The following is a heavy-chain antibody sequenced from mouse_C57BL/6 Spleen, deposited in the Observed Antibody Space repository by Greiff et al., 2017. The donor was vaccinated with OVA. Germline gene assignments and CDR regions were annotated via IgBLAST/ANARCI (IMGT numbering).Heavy chain of an antibody. CDR2: IYPGGGAT. J-gene: IGHJ4*01. Sequence: VQLQQSGAELVKPGASVKISCKASGYAFSSYWMNWVKQRPGKGLEWIGQIYPGGGATNYNGHVKGQATLTADKASSTAYMQLSSLTSEDSAVYFCARESTVRVFGAMDYWGQGTSVTVSS. D-gene: IGHD2-10*02. CDR1: GYAFSSYW. V-gene: IGHV1-80*01. CDR3: ARESTVRVFGAMDY.